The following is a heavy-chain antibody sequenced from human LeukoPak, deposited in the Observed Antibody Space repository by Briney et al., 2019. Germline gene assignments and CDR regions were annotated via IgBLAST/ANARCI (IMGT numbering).Heavy chain of an antibody. CDR1: GFTFSSYA. Sequence: GGSLRLSCAASGFTFSSYAMSWVRQAPGKGLEWVSAISGSGGSTYYADSVKGRFTISRDNAENTLYLQMNGLRAEDTAMYYCARAGTFKFEYWGQGTLVTVSS. D-gene: IGHD3-16*01. V-gene: IGHV3-23*01. CDR3: ARAGTFKFEY. CDR2: ISGSGGST. J-gene: IGHJ4*02.